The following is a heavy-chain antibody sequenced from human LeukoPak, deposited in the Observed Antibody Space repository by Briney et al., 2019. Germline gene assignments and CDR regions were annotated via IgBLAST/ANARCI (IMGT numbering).Heavy chain of an antibody. CDR1: GGSISSSSYY. D-gene: IGHD3-10*01. CDR2: IYYSGST. V-gene: IGHV4-39*07. Sequence: SETLSLTCTVSGGSISSSSYYWGWIRQPPGRGLEWIGSIYYSGSTYYNPSLKSRVTISVDTSKNQFSLKLSSVTAADTAVYYCARGRLGDNGSFDYWGQGTLVTVSS. CDR3: ARGRLGDNGSFDY. J-gene: IGHJ4*02.